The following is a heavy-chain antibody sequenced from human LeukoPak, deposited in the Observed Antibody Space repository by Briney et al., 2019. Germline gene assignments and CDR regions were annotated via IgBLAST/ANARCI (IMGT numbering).Heavy chain of an antibody. D-gene: IGHD3-10*01. V-gene: IGHV1-58*01. CDR2: IVVGSGNT. Sequence: GASVKVSCKASGFTFTSSAVQWVRQARGQRLEWIGWIVVGSGNTNYEQKFQGRVTMTTDTSTSTAYMELRSLRSDDTAVYYCARDRSSGSYYPNWFDPWGQGTLVTVSS. J-gene: IGHJ5*02. CDR3: ARDRSSGSYYPNWFDP. CDR1: GFTFTSSA.